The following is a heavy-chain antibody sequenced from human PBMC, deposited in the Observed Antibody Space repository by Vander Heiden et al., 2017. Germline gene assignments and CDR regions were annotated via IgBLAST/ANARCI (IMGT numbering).Heavy chain of an antibody. Sequence: QVQLVQSGAEVKKPGSSVTVSCKASGGTFSSYAISWLRQAPGQGLEWMVGIIPIFGTANYAQKFQGRVTITADESTSTAYMELSSLRSEDTAVYYCASGLYYYDSSGYYGPYYYYGMDVWGQGTTVTVSS. CDR3: ASGLYYYDSSGYYGPYYYYGMDV. CDR2: IIPIFGTA. CDR1: GGTFSSYA. D-gene: IGHD3-22*01. J-gene: IGHJ6*02. V-gene: IGHV1-69*01.